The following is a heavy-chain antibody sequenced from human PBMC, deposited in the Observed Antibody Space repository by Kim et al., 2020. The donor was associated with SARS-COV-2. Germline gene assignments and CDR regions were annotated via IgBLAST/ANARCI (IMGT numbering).Heavy chain of an antibody. V-gene: IGHV4-4*02. CDR1: GGSISSSNW. D-gene: IGHD5-12*01. J-gene: IGHJ6*02. CDR3: ARVHYVDIVATILDYYYGMDV. Sequence: SETLSLTCAVSGGSISSSNWWSWVRQPPGKGLEWIGEIYHSGSTNYNPSLKSRVTISVDKSKNQFSLKLSSVTAADTAVYYCARVHYVDIVATILDYYYGMDVWGQGTTVTVSS. CDR2: IYHSGST.